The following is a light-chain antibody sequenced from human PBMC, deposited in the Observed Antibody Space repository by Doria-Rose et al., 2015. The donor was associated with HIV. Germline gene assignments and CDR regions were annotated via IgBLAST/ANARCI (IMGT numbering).Light chain of an antibody. CDR1: QSFSSTY. J-gene: IGKJ1*01. CDR2: DGS. CDR3: HQYGASWT. Sequence: TQSPGTLSLSPGERAALSCRASQSFSSTYLAWYQQKPGQAPSLLIYDGSARATGIPDRFSASGSGTDFTLTINRLEPEDFALYYCHQYGASWTFGQGTKVEI. V-gene: IGKV3-20*01.